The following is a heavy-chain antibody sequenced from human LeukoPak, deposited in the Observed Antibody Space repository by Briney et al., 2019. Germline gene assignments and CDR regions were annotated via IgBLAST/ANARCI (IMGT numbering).Heavy chain of an antibody. Sequence: PGGSLRLSCVASGFSFSVYTMSWARQAPGKGLEWISAVSASGDKTYYADSVKGRFTVSRDNSKDTLYLHMNSLRAEDTALYYCARDIHDSSGYYYDYWGQGTLVTVSS. CDR1: GFSFSVYT. D-gene: IGHD3-22*01. CDR2: VSASGDKT. CDR3: ARDIHDSSGYYYDY. V-gene: IGHV3-23*01. J-gene: IGHJ4*02.